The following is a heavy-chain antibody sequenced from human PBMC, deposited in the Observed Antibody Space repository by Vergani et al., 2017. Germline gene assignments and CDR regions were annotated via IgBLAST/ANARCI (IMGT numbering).Heavy chain of an antibody. CDR3: ATGIAAAVNWFDP. J-gene: IGHJ5*02. CDR2: ISWKSDSI. Sequence: EVQLMESGGGLVQPGKSLRLSCAASGFAFGGYAMHWVRQPPGKGLEWVAGISWKSDSIGYADSVKGRFTISRDNSKNTLYLQMNSLRAEDTAVYYCATGIAAAVNWFDPWGQGTLVTVSS. CDR1: GFAFGGYA. V-gene: IGHV3-9*01. D-gene: IGHD6-13*01.